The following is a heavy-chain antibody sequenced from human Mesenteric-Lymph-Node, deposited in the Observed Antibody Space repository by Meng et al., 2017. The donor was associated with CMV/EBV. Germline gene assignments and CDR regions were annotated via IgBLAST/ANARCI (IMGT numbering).Heavy chain of an antibody. CDR3: ARDHGGNPGPYYYYGMDV. D-gene: IGHD2-15*01. V-gene: IGHV3-30-3*01. Sequence: GESLKISCAASGFTFSSYAMHWVRQAPGKGLEWVAVISYDGSNKYYADSVKGRFTISRDNSKNTLYLQMNSLRAEDTAVYYCARDHGGNPGPYYYYGMDVWGQGTTVTVSS. CDR1: GFTFSSYA. J-gene: IGHJ6*02. CDR2: ISYDGSNK.